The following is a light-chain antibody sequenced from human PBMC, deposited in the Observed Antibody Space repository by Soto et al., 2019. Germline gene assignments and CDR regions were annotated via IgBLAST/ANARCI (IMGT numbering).Light chain of an antibody. CDR1: QSISTY. Sequence: DIQMTQSPSTLSASVGDPVTITCRASQSISTYLAWYQQKPGKAPKLLIYKASTLKSGVPSRFSGSGSGTEFTLTISSLQPDDFATYYCQHYNSYSEAFGQGTKVDIK. J-gene: IGKJ1*01. CDR3: QHYNSYSEA. V-gene: IGKV1-5*03. CDR2: KAS.